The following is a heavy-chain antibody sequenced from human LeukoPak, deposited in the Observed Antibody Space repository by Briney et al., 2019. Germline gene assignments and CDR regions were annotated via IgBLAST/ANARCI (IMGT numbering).Heavy chain of an antibody. Sequence: PGGSLRLSCAASGFTFSSYWVSWVRQAPGKGLEWVANIKQDGSEKYYVDSVKGRFTISRDNAKNSLYLQMNSLRAEDTAVYYCAREHQGYCSGGSCYGPDYFDYWGQGTLVTVSS. V-gene: IGHV3-7*01. CDR3: AREHQGYCSGGSCYGPDYFDY. J-gene: IGHJ4*02. CDR1: GFTFSSYW. D-gene: IGHD2-15*01. CDR2: IKQDGSEK.